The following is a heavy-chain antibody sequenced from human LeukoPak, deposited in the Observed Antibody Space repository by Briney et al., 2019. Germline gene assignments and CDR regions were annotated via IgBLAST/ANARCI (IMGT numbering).Heavy chain of an antibody. CDR1: GFTFSSYW. D-gene: IGHD6-19*01. CDR2: INSDGSST. J-gene: IGHJ4*02. Sequence: GGSLRLSCAASGFTFSSYWMHWVRQAPGKGLVWVSRINSDGSSTSYADSVKGRFTISRDNAKNTLYLQMNSLRAEDTAVYYCARDGDSGWYATHFDYWGQGTLVTVSS. V-gene: IGHV3-74*01. CDR3: ARDGDSGWYATHFDY.